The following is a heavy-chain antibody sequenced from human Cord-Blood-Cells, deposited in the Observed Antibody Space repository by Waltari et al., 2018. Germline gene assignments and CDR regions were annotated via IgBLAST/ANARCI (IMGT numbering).Heavy chain of an antibody. CDR3: AREGEAIGSGSYYYYYGMDV. CDR1: GGSFSGYY. V-gene: IGHV4-34*01. J-gene: IGHJ6*02. CDR2: INQSGST. D-gene: IGHD3-10*01. Sequence: QVQLQQWGAGRLKPSETLSLTCAVYGGSFSGYYWSCIRQPPRQGLEWIGEINQSGSTNYNPSLKSRVTISVDTSKNQFSLKLSSVTAADTAVYYCAREGEAIGSGSYYYYYGMDVWGQGTTVTVSS.